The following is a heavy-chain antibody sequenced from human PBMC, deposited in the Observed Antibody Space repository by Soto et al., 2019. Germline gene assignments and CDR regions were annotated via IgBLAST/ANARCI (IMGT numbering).Heavy chain of an antibody. CDR1: GGSISRGGHY. CDR3: AKSLTQAAFDS. J-gene: IGHJ4*02. Sequence: QVQLQESGPGLVKPSETLSLTCTVSGGSISRGGHYWNWIRQRPGKGLEWIGYIYATGNSYYKPSLRNRVSISLDTSKNQVSLQLTSVTAADTAVYYCAKSLTQAAFDSWGQGALVTVSS. V-gene: IGHV4-31*03. CDR2: IYATGNS. D-gene: IGHD6-25*01.